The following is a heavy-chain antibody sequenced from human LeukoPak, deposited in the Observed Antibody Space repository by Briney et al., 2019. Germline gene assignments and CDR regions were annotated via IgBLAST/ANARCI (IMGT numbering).Heavy chain of an antibody. Sequence: GGSLRLSCAASGFTFSSYGMHWVRQAPGKGLEWVAFIRYDGSNKYYADSVKGRVTISRDNSKNTLYLQMNSLRAEDTAVYYCAKVILVDTAMVTVTYYYYYMDVWGKGTTVTVSS. CDR2: IRYDGSNK. D-gene: IGHD5-18*01. CDR3: AKVILVDTAMVTVTYYYYYMDV. CDR1: GFTFSSYG. V-gene: IGHV3-30*02. J-gene: IGHJ6*03.